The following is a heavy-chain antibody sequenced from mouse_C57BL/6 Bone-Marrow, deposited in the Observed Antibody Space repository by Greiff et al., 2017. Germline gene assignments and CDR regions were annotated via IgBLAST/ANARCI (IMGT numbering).Heavy chain of an antibody. D-gene: IGHD2-3*01. V-gene: IGHV5-4*01. Sequence: DVHLVESGGGLVKPGGSLKLSCAASGFTFSSYAMSWVRQTPEKRLEWVATISDGGSYTYYPDNVKGRFTISRDNAKNNLYLQMSHLKSEDTAMYYCARDFEIYDGYYGYYAMDYWGQGTSVTVSS. J-gene: IGHJ4*01. CDR1: GFTFSSYA. CDR3: ARDFEIYDGYYGYYAMDY. CDR2: ISDGGSYT.